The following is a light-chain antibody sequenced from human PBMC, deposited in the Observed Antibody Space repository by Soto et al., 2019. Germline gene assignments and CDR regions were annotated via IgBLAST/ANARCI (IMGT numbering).Light chain of an antibody. CDR3: QQYYSIPFT. Sequence: DIVMTQSPDSLAVSLGARATINCKSSQNVLYSSKNRNYLAWYQQKPGQPPKLLIYWASARESGVPDRFSGSGSGTDFTLTISSLQAEDVAVYYCQQYYSIPFTFGGGTKVEIK. J-gene: IGKJ4*01. CDR1: QNVLYSSKNRNY. V-gene: IGKV4-1*01. CDR2: WAS.